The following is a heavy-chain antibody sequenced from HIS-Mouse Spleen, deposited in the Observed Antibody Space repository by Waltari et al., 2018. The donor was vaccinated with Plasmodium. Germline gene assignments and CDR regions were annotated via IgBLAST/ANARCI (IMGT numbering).Heavy chain of an antibody. Sequence: EVQLVESGGGLVQPGGSLGLSCAASGFTFSSSWLHWVRQAPGKGLVWVSRINSDGSSTRYADSVKGRFTISRDNAKNTLYLQMNSLRAEDTAVYYCARTIAVVGTGDALDIWGQGTMVTVSS. CDR1: GFTFSSSW. J-gene: IGHJ3*02. CDR2: INSDGSST. CDR3: ARTIAVVGTGDALDI. V-gene: IGHV3-74*01. D-gene: IGHD6-13*01.